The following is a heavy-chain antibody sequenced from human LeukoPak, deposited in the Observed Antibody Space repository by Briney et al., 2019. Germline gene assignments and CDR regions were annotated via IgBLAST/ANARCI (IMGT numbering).Heavy chain of an antibody. J-gene: IGHJ4*02. Sequence: GGSLRLSCAASGFTFSSYGMHWVRQAPGKGLEWVAVISYDGSNNYYADSVKGRFTISRDNSKNTLFLQMNSLRAEDTAVYYCVREGYYDSSGYLGVFDYWGQGTLVTVSS. V-gene: IGHV3-30*03. CDR1: GFTFSSYG. CDR2: ISYDGSNN. CDR3: VREGYYDSSGYLGVFDY. D-gene: IGHD3-22*01.